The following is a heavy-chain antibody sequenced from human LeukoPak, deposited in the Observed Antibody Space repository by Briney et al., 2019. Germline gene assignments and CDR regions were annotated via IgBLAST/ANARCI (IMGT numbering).Heavy chain of an antibody. V-gene: IGHV3-23*01. CDR1: GFTFSSYA. Sequence: GGSLRLSCAASGFTFSSYAMSWVRQAPGKGLEWVSAISGSGGSTYYADSVKGRFTISRGNAKNSLYLQMNSLRAEDTAVYYCAREGPYGDYAYYFDYWGQGTLVTVSS. CDR2: ISGSGGST. CDR3: AREGPYGDYAYYFDY. D-gene: IGHD4-17*01. J-gene: IGHJ4*02.